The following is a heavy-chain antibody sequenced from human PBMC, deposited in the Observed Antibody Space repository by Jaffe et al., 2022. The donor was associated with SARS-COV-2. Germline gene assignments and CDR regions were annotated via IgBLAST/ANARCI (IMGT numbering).Heavy chain of an antibody. CDR3: ASGGTYCGGDCYEAQDYFDY. D-gene: IGHD2-21*02. V-gene: IGHV1-3*01. CDR2: INAGNGNT. J-gene: IGHJ4*02. CDR1: GYTFTSYA. Sequence: QVQLVQSGAEVKKPGASVKVSCKASGYTFTSYAMHWVRQAPGQRLEWMGWINAGNGNTKYSQKFQGRVTITRDTSASTAYMELSSLRSEDTAVYYCASGGTYCGGDCYEAQDYFDYWGQGTLVTVSS.